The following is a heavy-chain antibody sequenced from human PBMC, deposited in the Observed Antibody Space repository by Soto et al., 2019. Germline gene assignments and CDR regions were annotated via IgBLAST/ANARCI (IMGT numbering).Heavy chain of an antibody. CDR2: IKSKTDGGTT. CDR3: TTWEAAAGTYYYFDY. CDR1: GFTFSNAW. V-gene: IGHV3-15*01. D-gene: IGHD6-13*01. Sequence: EVQLVESGGGLVKPGGSLRLSCAASGFTFSNAWMSWVRQAPGKGLEWVGRIKSKTDGGTTDYAAPVKGRFTISRDDSKNTLYLQMYSLKTEDTAVYYCTTWEAAAGTYYYFDYWGQGTLVTVSS. J-gene: IGHJ4*02.